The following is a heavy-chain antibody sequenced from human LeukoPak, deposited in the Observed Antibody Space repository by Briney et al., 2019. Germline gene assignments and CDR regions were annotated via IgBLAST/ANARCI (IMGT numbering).Heavy chain of an antibody. J-gene: IGHJ4*02. V-gene: IGHV3-7*01. D-gene: IGHD3-10*01. Sequence: GGSLRLSCAASGFTFSSYWMSWVRQAPGKGLEWVANIEQDGSEKYYVDSVKGRFTISRDNAKNSLYLQMNSLRAEDTAVYYCARSAAVWFGESHFDYWGQGTLVTVSS. CDR3: ARSAAVWFGESHFDY. CDR2: IEQDGSEK. CDR1: GFTFSSYW.